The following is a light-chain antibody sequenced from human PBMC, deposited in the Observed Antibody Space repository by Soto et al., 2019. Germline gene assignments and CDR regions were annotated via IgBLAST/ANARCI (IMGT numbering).Light chain of an antibody. V-gene: IGKV3-20*01. Sequence: IAWTQSPATPSLARAETATLPCTAIQSVSSSYLAWYQQRPGQAPRLLIYGASSRATGIPDRFSGSGSGTDLTLTISRLEPEDFAVYYCQQYGSSPTITFGQGTRLETK. CDR3: QQYGSSPTIT. CDR2: GAS. CDR1: QSVSSSY. J-gene: IGKJ5*01.